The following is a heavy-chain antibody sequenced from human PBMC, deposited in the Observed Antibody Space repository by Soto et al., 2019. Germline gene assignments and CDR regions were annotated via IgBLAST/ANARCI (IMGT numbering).Heavy chain of an antibody. Sequence: SETLSLTCTVSGGSISSYYWSWTRQPPGKGLEWIGYIYYSGSTNYNPSLKSRVTISVDTSKNQFSLKLNSMTPEDTAVYYCARMQWLASYHGMDVWGQGTTVTVSS. J-gene: IGHJ6*02. CDR1: GGSISSYY. V-gene: IGHV4-59*12. D-gene: IGHD3-22*01. CDR3: ARMQWLASYHGMDV. CDR2: IYYSGST.